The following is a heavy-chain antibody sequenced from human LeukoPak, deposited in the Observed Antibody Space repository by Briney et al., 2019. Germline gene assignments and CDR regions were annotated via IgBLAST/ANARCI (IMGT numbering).Heavy chain of an antibody. CDR2: IIPIFGTA. D-gene: IGHD5-24*01. CDR3: ARDRGGDGYNPYYFDY. V-gene: IGHV1-69*05. CDR1: GGTFSSYA. Sequence: SVKVSCKASGGTFSSYAISWVRQAPGQGLEWMGGIIPIFGTANYAQKFQGRVTITTDESTSTAYMELSSLRSEDTAVYYCARDRGGDGYNPYYFDYWGQGTLVTVSS. J-gene: IGHJ4*02.